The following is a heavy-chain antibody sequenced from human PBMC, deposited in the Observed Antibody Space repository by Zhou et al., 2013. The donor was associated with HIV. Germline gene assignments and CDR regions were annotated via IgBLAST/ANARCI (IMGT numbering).Heavy chain of an antibody. J-gene: IGHJ5*02. V-gene: IGHV1-18*01. CDR3: GRVVFDRSDL. CDR2: ISSYTATT. CDR1: GYTFTSYG. Sequence: QVQLVQSGAEVKKPGASVTVSCKASGYTFTSYGVCWVRQAPGQGLEWMGWISSYTATTNYAQKFQGRVSMTTDTSTATADMELRSLRSDDTAVYYCGRVVFDRSDLWGQGTLVTVSS. D-gene: IGHD2-21*01.